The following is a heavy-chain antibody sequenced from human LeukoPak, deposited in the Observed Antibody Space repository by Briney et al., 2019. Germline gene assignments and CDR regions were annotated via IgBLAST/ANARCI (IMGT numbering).Heavy chain of an antibody. CDR3: AKMGVEKDDSSVYSHDY. CDR2: ISGSGGST. J-gene: IGHJ4*02. Sequence: PGGSLRLSCAASGFTFSSYAMSWVRQAPGKGLEWVSAISGSGGSTYYADSVKGRFTISRDNSKNTLYLQMNSLRAEDTAVYYCAKMGVEKDDSSVYSHDYWGQGTLVTVSS. CDR1: GFTFSSYA. V-gene: IGHV3-23*01. D-gene: IGHD3-22*01.